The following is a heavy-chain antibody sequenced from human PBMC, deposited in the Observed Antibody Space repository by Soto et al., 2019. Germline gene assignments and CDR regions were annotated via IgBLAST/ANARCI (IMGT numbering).Heavy chain of an antibody. CDR2: ISSSSSYI. V-gene: IGHV3-21*01. Sequence: GGSLRLSCAASGFTFSSYSMHWVRQAPGKGLEWVSSISSSSSYIYYADSVKGRFTISRDNAKNSLYLQMNSLRAGDTAVYYCARDVGVTGTAGDYYYYGMDVWGQGTTVTVSS. CDR3: ARDVGVTGTAGDYYYYGMDV. CDR1: GFTFSSYS. D-gene: IGHD1-20*01. J-gene: IGHJ6*02.